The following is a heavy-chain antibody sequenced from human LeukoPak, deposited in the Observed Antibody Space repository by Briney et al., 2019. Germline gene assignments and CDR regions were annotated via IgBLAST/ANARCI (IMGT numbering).Heavy chain of an antibody. CDR1: GFTFDDYG. Sequence: PGGSLRLSCAASGFTFDDYGMSWVRQAPGKGLEWVANIKQDGSEKYYVDSVKGRFTISRDNAKNSLYLQMNSLRAEDTALYYCARERATLDYYYYMDVWGKGTTVTVSS. CDR2: IKQDGSEK. J-gene: IGHJ6*03. CDR3: ARERATLDYYYYMDV. V-gene: IGHV3-7*03. D-gene: IGHD5-12*01.